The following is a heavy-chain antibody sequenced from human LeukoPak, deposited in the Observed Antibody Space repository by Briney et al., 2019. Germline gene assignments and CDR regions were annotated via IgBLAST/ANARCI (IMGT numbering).Heavy chain of an antibody. V-gene: IGHV3-11*03. Sequence: GGSLRLSCAASGFTFSDYYMSWIRQAPGKGLEWVSYISSSSSYTNYADSVKGRFTISRDNSKNTLFLQMNSLRAEDTAVYYCARSVSSGYYPDYWGQGTLVTVSS. CDR2: ISSSSSYT. J-gene: IGHJ4*02. CDR1: GFTFSDYY. CDR3: ARSVSSGYYPDY. D-gene: IGHD3-22*01.